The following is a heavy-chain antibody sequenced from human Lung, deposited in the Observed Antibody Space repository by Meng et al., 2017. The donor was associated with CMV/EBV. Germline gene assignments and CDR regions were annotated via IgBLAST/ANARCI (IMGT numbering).Heavy chain of an antibody. J-gene: IGHJ5*01. CDR1: RLSFNTRGVS. V-gene: IGHV2-5*02. Sequence: QITLKESGXTLVTXXXTLTLTCXYSRLSFNTRGVSVHWLRQPPGKALEWLGLIYWDDGDLYNPSLRPGVTITKDTSKNQVVLTLPNVGPADTATYFCVYSTVRRILRRYFFDSWGHGTLVTVSS. D-gene: IGHD3-9*01. CDR2: IYWDDGD. CDR3: VYSTVRRILRRYFFDS.